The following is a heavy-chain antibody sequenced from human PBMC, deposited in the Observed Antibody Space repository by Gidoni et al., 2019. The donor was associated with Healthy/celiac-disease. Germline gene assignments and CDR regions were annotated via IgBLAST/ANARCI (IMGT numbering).Heavy chain of an antibody. CDR2: ISSSGSTI. Sequence: QVQLVESGGGLVKPGGSLRLSCAASGFTFSAYYMSWIRQAPGKGLEWVSYISSSGSTIYYADSVKGRFTISRDNAKNSLYLQMNSLRAEDTAVYYCAIERRGSYYYYYGMDVWGQGTTVTVSS. J-gene: IGHJ6*02. CDR1: GFTFSAYY. V-gene: IGHV3-11*01. D-gene: IGHD1-1*01. CDR3: AIERRGSYYYYYGMDV.